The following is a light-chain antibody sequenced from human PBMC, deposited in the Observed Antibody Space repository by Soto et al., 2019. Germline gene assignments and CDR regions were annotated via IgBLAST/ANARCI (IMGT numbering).Light chain of an antibody. J-gene: IGKJ1*01. CDR1: QSVSNY. CDR3: QQRSNWPT. Sequence: EIVMTQSPATLSVSPGERATLSCRTSQSVSNYLAWYQQKPGQAPRLLIYDASNRATGIPARFSGSGSGTDFTLTISSLEPEDFAVYYCQQRSNWPTFGQGTKVDIK. V-gene: IGKV3-11*01. CDR2: DAS.